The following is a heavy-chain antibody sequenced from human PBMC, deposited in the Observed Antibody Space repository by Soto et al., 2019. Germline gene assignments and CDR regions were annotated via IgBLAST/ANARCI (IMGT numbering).Heavy chain of an antibody. Sequence: QVQLVESGGGVVQPGRSLRLSCAASGFTFSSYGMHWVRQAPGKGLEWVAVISYDGSNKYYADSVKGRFTISRDNSKNTLYLQMNSLRAEDTAVYYCAKNTYYDFWSGYRQWGQGPLVTVSS. CDR1: GFTFSSYG. V-gene: IGHV3-30*18. J-gene: IGHJ4*02. D-gene: IGHD3-3*01. CDR2: ISYDGSNK. CDR3: AKNTYYDFWSGYRQ.